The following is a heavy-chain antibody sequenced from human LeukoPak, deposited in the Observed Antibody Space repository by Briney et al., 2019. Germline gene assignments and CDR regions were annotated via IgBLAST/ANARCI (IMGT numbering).Heavy chain of an antibody. V-gene: IGHV4-31*03. J-gene: IGHJ6*03. CDR1: GGSISSGGYY. D-gene: IGHD3-10*01. CDR2: IYYSGST. CDR3: ARENWGMVRGVMDV. Sequence: PSQTLSLTCTVSGGSISSGGYYWSWLRQHPGKGLEWIGYIYYSGSTYYNPSLKSRVTISVDTSKNQFSLKLTSVTAADTAVYYCARENWGMVRGVMDVWGKGTTVTVPS.